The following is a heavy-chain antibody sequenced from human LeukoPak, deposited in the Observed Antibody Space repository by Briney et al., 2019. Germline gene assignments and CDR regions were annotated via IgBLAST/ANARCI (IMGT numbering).Heavy chain of an antibody. V-gene: IGHV4-59*01. CDR3: ARGPVIPGNVGYFDY. J-gene: IGHJ4*02. D-gene: IGHD4-23*01. CDR1: GGSISSYY. CDR2: IYYSGST. Sequence: PSETLSLTCTVSGGSISSYYWSWIRQPPGKGLEWIGYIYYSGSTSYNPSLKSRVIISVDTSKNQFSLKLSSVTAADTAVYYCARGPVIPGNVGYFDYWGQGTLVTVSS.